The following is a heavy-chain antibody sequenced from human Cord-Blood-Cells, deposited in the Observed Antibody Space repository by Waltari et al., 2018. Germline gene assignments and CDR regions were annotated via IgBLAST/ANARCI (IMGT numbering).Heavy chain of an antibody. CDR2: INHSGST. CDR1: GGSFRGYY. Sequence: QVQLQQWGAGLLKPSETLSLTCAVYGGSFRGYYWSWIRQPPGKGLEWTGEINHSGSTNYNPSLKSRVTISVAPSKDQFSLKRSAVTAADTAVYYCARGETGYHRVDYWGQGTLVTVSS. CDR3: ARGETGYHRVDY. J-gene: IGHJ4*02. V-gene: IGHV4-34*01. D-gene: IGHD7-27*01.